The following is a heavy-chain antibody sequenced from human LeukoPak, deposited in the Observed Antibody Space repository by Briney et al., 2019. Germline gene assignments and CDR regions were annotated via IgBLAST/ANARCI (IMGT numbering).Heavy chain of an antibody. V-gene: IGHV4-38-2*02. Sequence: SETLSLTCTVSGGSLSSYYWGWIRQPPGKGLEGIGSFFLKGSTYYNPSLKSRVTISVDTSKNQFSLTLSSVTAADTAVYYCARVARCTSCFDVDYWGQGTLVTVSS. CDR1: GGSLSSYY. CDR2: FFLKGST. J-gene: IGHJ4*02. CDR3: ARVARCTSCFDVDY. D-gene: IGHD2-2*01.